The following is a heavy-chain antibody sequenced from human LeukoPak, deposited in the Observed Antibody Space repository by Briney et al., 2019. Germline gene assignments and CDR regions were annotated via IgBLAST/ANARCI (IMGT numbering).Heavy chain of an antibody. CDR1: GGSISSGDYY. CDR2: IYYSGST. Sequence: SETLSPTCTVSGGSISSGDYYWSWIRQPPGKGLEWIGYIYYSGSTYYNPSLKSRVTISVDTSKNQFSLKLSSVTAADTAVYYCARNSRHYYDSSGYTDAFDIWGQGTMVTVSS. CDR3: ARNSRHYYDSSGYTDAFDI. V-gene: IGHV4-30-4*01. J-gene: IGHJ3*02. D-gene: IGHD3-22*01.